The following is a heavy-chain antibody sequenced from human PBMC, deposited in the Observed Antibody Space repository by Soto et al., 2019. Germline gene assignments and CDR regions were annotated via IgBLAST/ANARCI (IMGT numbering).Heavy chain of an antibody. CDR1: GFTFNKDC. D-gene: IGHD1-26*01. CDR2: IRQDGGET. Sequence: EVQLVESWGDLVQPGGSLRLSCAASGFTFNKDCMTWVRQAPGKGLEWVANIRQDGGETYYVDAVRDRFTISRDNAKNSLYLHLNSLRVEDTAVYCCVREGAILGTGKQGPLDYWGQGTLATVSS. V-gene: IGHV3-7*01. CDR3: VREGAILGTGKQGPLDY. J-gene: IGHJ4*02.